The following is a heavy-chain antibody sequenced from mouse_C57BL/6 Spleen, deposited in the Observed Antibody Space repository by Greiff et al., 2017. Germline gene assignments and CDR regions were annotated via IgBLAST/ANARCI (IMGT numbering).Heavy chain of an antibody. CDR1: GFTFSDAW. CDR2: IRNKANNHAT. V-gene: IGHV6-6*01. D-gene: IGHD2-4*01. Sequence: EVKVVESGGGLVQPGGSMKLSCAASGFTFSDAWMDWVRQSPEKGLEWVAEIRNKANNHATYYAESVKGRFTISRDDSKSSVYLQMNSLRAEDTGIYYCTRGDYDVNYYAMDYWGQGTSVTVSS. J-gene: IGHJ4*01. CDR3: TRGDYDVNYYAMDY.